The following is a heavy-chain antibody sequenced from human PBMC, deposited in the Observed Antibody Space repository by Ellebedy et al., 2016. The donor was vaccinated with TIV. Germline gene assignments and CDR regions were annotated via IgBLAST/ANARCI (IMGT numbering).Heavy chain of an antibody. CDR1: GYTLTELS. CDR3: ATDPPGRYYDSSGSSA. Sequence: ASVKVSCKVSGYTLTELSMHWVRQAPGKGLEWMGGFDPEDGETIYAQKFQGRVTMTEDTSTDTAYMELSSLRSEDTAVYYCATDPPGRYYDSSGSSAWGQGTLVTVSS. D-gene: IGHD3-22*01. CDR2: FDPEDGET. J-gene: IGHJ4*02. V-gene: IGHV1-24*01.